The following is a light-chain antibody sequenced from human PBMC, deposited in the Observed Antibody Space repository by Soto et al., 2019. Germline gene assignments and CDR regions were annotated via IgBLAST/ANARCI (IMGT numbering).Light chain of an antibody. J-gene: IGKJ5*01. CDR2: DAS. CDR1: QSVSSY. CDR3: QQRYNWPPT. Sequence: EIVLTQSPATLSLSPGERATLSCRASQSVSSYLAWYQQKPGQAPRLLIYDASNRATGIPARFSGSGSGTEFTLTISSLEPEDFAAYYCQQRYNWPPTFGQGTRLEIK. V-gene: IGKV3-11*01.